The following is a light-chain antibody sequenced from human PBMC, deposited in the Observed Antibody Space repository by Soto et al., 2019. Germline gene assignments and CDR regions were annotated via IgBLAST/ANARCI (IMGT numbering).Light chain of an antibody. V-gene: IGKV3-11*01. J-gene: IGKJ5*01. CDR2: GAS. Sequence: EIVLTQSPATLSLSPGERAALSCRASQSVSTYLVWYQQKPGQAPRLLIYGASNRATGIPGRFSGSGSGTDFTLTISSLEPEDFAVYYCQQRSNWITFGQGTRLEIK. CDR1: QSVSTY. CDR3: QQRSNWIT.